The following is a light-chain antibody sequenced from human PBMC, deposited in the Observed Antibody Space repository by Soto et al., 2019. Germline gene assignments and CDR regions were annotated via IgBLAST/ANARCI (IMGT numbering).Light chain of an antibody. Sequence: ELMMTQSPGTLSVSPGERATLPCRASQSVRNNLAWYQKKPGQAPRLLIFDASTRAYGIPARFSGSGSGTDFTLTIISLQSEDFAFYSCQQCYYWPTSFGGWTKVEV. V-gene: IGKV3-15*01. CDR3: QQCYYWPTS. CDR1: QSVRNN. CDR2: DAS. J-gene: IGKJ4*01.